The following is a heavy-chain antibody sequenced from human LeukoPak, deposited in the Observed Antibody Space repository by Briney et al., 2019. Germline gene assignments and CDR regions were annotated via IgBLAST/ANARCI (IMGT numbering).Heavy chain of an antibody. CDR1: GGSISSYY. CDR2: IYTSGST. J-gene: IGHJ6*03. V-gene: IGHV4-4*09. Sequence: SETLSLTCTVSGGSISSYYWSWIRQPPGKGLEWIGYIYTSGSTNYNPSLKSRVAISVDTSKNQFSLKLSSVTAADTAVYYCARGYYDFSARSPYYYYYMDVWGKGTTVTVSS. D-gene: IGHD3-3*01. CDR3: ARGYYDFSARSPYYYYYMDV.